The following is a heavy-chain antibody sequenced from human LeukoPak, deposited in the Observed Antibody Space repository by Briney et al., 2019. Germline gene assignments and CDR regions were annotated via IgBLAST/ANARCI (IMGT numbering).Heavy chain of an antibody. D-gene: IGHD1-7*01. Sequence: GGSLRLSCAASGFTVSSNYMSWVRQAPGKGLEWVSVIYSGGSTYYADSVKGRFTISRDNSKNTLYLRMNSLRAEDTAVYYCARDDYNWNYGVYWGQGTLVTVSS. J-gene: IGHJ4*02. CDR1: GFTVSSNY. CDR3: ARDDYNWNYGVY. V-gene: IGHV3-66*02. CDR2: IYSGGST.